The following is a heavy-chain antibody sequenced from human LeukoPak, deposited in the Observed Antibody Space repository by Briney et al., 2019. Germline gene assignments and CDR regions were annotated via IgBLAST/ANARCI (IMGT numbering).Heavy chain of an antibody. CDR1: GDTLSNNG. V-gene: IGHV1-18*01. Sequence: ASVKVSCKASGDTLSNNGITWVRQAPGQGLEWMGWISGYNGNTKYAQKFQGRVSMTTDTSTNTVFMELTSLRSDDTAVYYCARDALYNLVVVAGSSDYHCMDVWGRGTTVTVSS. CDR2: ISGYNGNT. D-gene: IGHD2-15*01. CDR3: ARDALYNLVVVAGSSDYHCMDV. J-gene: IGHJ6*03.